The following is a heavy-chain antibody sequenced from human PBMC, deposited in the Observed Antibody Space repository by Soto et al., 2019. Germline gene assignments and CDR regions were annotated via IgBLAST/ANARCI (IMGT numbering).Heavy chain of an antibody. D-gene: IGHD1-1*01. CDR3: AAVPGDFDC. Sequence: QMHLVQSGPEVKKPGTSVKVSCKASGSTFPGSAMQWVRKARGQRLEWIGWIVVGSGNTNYAQKFQERVTITRDMSTSTAYMELRSLRSEDTAVYYCAAVPGDFDCWGQGTLVTVSS. V-gene: IGHV1-58*02. CDR2: IVVGSGNT. CDR1: GSTFPGSA. J-gene: IGHJ4*02.